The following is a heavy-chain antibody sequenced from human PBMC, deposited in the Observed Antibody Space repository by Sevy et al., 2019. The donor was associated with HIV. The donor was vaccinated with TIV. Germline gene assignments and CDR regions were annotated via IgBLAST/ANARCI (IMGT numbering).Heavy chain of an antibody. D-gene: IGHD2-21*02. CDR2: IFNDGKTK. V-gene: IGHV3-33*01. Sequence: GGSLRLSCKASGFIFSRYGVHWVRQAPGKGLEWVASIFNDGKTKYYGDPVKGRFTISRDGSKTTLYLQMDSLRAEDTAVYYCARESGSDWYLDSWGQGTLVTVSS. CDR3: ARESGSDWYLDS. CDR1: GFIFSRYG. J-gene: IGHJ4*02.